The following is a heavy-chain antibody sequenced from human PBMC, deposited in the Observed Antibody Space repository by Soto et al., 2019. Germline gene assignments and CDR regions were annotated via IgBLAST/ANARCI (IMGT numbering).Heavy chain of an antibody. CDR1: GFTFSSYW. CDR3: ASPRSGRDAFDI. Sequence: PGGSLRLSCTASGFTFSSYWMSWVRQAPGKGLEWVANIKQDGSEKYYVDSVKGRFTISRDNAKNSLYLQMNSLRAEDTAVYYCASPRSGRDAFDIWGQGTMVTVSS. CDR2: IKQDGSEK. V-gene: IGHV3-7*05. J-gene: IGHJ3*02.